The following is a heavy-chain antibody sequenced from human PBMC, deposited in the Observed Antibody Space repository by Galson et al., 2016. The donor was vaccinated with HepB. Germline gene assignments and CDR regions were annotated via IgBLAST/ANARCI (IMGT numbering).Heavy chain of an antibody. CDR3: ARVRTGFYFDY. Sequence: SLRLSCAASGFTFSTYWVHWVRQAPGKGLVWVSRISSDGSSTTYADSVKGRFTISRDNAKNTLYLQMNNLRAEDTAVYYCARVRTGFYFDYWGRGTLVSVSS. J-gene: IGHJ4*02. CDR1: GFTFSTYW. V-gene: IGHV3-74*03. CDR2: ISSDGSST. D-gene: IGHD7-27*01.